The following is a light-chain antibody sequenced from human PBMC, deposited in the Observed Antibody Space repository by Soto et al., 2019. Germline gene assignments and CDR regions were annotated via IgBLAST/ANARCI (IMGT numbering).Light chain of an antibody. J-gene: IGKJ2*01. CDR1: QGIRKD. CDR3: LQAYNYPFT. Sequence: AIQMTQSPSSLSASVGERVTITCRASQGIRKDLAWYQQKPGKAPQILVYGASTLQTGVASRFSGSGSATDFTLTISSLQPEDSAAYYCLQAYNYPFTFGQGTKLDIK. CDR2: GAS. V-gene: IGKV1-6*01.